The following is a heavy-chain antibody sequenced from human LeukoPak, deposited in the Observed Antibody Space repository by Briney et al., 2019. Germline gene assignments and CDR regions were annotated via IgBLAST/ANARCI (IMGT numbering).Heavy chain of an antibody. D-gene: IGHD3-16*02. CDR2: IKSKTDGGTT. J-gene: IGHJ4*02. V-gene: IGHV3-15*01. Sequence: GGSLRLSCAASGFTFSNAWMSWVRQAPGKGLEWVGRIKSKTDGGTTDYAAPVKGRFTISRDDSKNTLYLQMNSLKTEDTAVYCCTTLKHDYVWGSYRTAEYYFDYWGQGTLVTVSS. CDR1: GFTFSNAW. CDR3: TTLKHDYVWGSYRTAEYYFDY.